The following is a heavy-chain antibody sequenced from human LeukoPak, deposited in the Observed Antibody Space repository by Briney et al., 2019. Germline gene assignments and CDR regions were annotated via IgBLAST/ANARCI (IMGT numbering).Heavy chain of an antibody. J-gene: IGHJ5*02. CDR3: ERAPRQAPLARPPHH. Sequence: SETLSLTCAVYGGSFSGYYWSWIRRPPGKGLEWNGEINHSGSTNYNPSLKSRVTISVDTSKNQFSLKLSSVTAADTAVYYCERAPRQAPLARPPHHWGQGTLVTVSS. V-gene: IGHV4-34*01. D-gene: IGHD6-6*01. CDR1: GGSFSGYY. CDR2: INHSGST.